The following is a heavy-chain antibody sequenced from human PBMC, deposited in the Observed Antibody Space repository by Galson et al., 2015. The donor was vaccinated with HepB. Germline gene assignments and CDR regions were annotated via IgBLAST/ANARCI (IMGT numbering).Heavy chain of an antibody. V-gene: IGHV3-49*03. D-gene: IGHD6-13*01. CDR2: IRSKAYGGTT. Sequence: SLRLSCAASGFTFGDYAMSWFRQAPGKGLEWVGFIRSKAYGGTTEYAASVKGRFTISRDDSKSIAYLQMNSLKTEDTAVYYCTRAGQWGSSWSESWFDPWGQGTLVTVSS. CDR1: GFTFGDYA. CDR3: TRAGQWGSSWSESWFDP. J-gene: IGHJ5*02.